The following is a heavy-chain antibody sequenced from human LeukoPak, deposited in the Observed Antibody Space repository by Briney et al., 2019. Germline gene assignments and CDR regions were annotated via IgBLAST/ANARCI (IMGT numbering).Heavy chain of an antibody. J-gene: IGHJ4*02. Sequence: ASVKVSCKASGYTFTSYGISWVRQAPGQGLEWMGWISGYNGNTNYAQKLQGRVTMTTDTSTSTAYMELRSLRSDDTAVYYCARVVGQLVRYYFDYWGQGTLVTVSS. D-gene: IGHD6-13*01. CDR2: ISGYNGNT. CDR3: ARVVGQLVRYYFDY. V-gene: IGHV1-18*01. CDR1: GYTFTSYG.